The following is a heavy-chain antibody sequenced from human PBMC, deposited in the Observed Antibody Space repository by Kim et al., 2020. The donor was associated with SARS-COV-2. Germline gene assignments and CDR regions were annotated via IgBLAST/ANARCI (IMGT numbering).Heavy chain of an antibody. Sequence: ASVKVSCKASGYTFTSYGISWVRQAPGQGLEWMGWISAYNGNTNYAQKLQGRVTMTTDTSTSTAYMELRSLRSDDTAVYYCARDPSNYGYYVGYYYGMDVWGQGTTVTVSS. V-gene: IGHV1-18*01. CDR2: ISAYNGNT. J-gene: IGHJ6*02. D-gene: IGHD4-17*01. CDR3: ARDPSNYGYYVGYYYGMDV. CDR1: GYTFTSYG.